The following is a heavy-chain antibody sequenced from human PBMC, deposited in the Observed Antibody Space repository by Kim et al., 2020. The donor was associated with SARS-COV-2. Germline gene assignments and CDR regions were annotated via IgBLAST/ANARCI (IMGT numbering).Heavy chain of an antibody. Sequence: GGSLRLSCAASGFTFSSYGMHWVRQAPGKGLEWVAVISYDGSNKYYADSVKGRFTISRDNSKNTLYLQMNSLRAEDTAVYYCAKDRGDTAMVRVDYYYYGMDVWGQGTTVTVSS. J-gene: IGHJ6*02. CDR3: AKDRGDTAMVRVDYYYYGMDV. D-gene: IGHD5-18*01. CDR1: GFTFSSYG. CDR2: ISYDGSNK. V-gene: IGHV3-30*18.